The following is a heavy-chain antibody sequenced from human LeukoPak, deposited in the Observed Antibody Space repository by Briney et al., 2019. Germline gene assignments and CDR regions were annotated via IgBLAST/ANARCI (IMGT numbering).Heavy chain of an antibody. CDR3: ARGRHDITMIVVVMTSVSYYLDV. Sequence: SETLSLTCAVYGGSFSGYHWTWIRQSPGKGLEWIGDINPSGSTYYNPSLKSRLTISVDTSKNQFSLRLRSVTAADTAVYYCARGRHDITMIVVVMTSVSYYLDVWGKGTTVTV. CDR2: INPSGST. V-gene: IGHV4-34*01. D-gene: IGHD3-22*01. J-gene: IGHJ6*03. CDR1: GGSFSGYH.